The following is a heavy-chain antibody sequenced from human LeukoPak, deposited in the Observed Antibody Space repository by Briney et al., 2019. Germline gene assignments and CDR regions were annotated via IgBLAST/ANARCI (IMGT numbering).Heavy chain of an antibody. CDR2: ISYDGSNK. D-gene: IGHD3-22*01. CDR3: AKALNYYDRACDM. V-gene: IGHV3-30*18. CDR1: GFSFSSYG. J-gene: IGHJ3*02. Sequence: GRSLRLSCAASGFSFSSYGMHWVRQAPGKGLEWVGVISYDGSNKYYADSVKGRFTISRDNSKNTLHMQMNTLRAEDTAMYYCAKALNYYDRACDMWGQGTVVTVSS.